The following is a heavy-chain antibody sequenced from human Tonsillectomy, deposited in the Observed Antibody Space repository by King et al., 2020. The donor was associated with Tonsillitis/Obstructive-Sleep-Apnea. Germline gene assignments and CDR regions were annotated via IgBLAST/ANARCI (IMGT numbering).Heavy chain of an antibody. D-gene: IGHD5-12*01. V-gene: IGHV3-53*01. CDR3: AREPYELEYSYYYGMDV. CDR1: GFTVSSNY. Sequence: VQLVESGGGLIQPGGSLRLSCAASGFTVSSNYMSWVRQAPGKGLEWVSVIYSGGSTSYADSVKGRVTISRDNSKNTLYLQMNSLRADDTAVYYCAREPYELEYSYYYGMDVWGQGTTVTVSS. J-gene: IGHJ6*02. CDR2: IYSGGST.